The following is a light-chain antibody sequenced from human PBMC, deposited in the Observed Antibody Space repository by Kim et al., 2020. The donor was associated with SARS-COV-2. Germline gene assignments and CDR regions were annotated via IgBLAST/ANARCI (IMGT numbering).Light chain of an antibody. CDR3: CSYAGSYALL. CDR1: SSDVGGYNY. V-gene: IGLV2-11*01. J-gene: IGLJ2*01. Sequence: QSALTQPRSVSGSPGQSVTISCTGTSSDVGGYNYVSWYQQHPDKAPKLMIYDVSKRPSGVPDRFSGSKSGNTASLTISGLQAEDEADYYCCSYAGSYALLFGGGTQLTVL. CDR2: DVS.